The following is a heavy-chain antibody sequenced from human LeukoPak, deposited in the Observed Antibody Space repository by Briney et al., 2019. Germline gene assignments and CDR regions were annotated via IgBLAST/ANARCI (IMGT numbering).Heavy chain of an antibody. V-gene: IGHV3-7*01. CDR1: GFTFSSYW. CDR3: ARWNVPAAIFSYYMDV. Sequence: GGSLRLSCAASGFTFSSYWMSWVRQAPGKGLEWVANIKQDGSEKYYVDSVKGRFTISRDNAKNSLYLQMNSLRAEDTAVYYCARWNVPAAIFSYYMDVWGKGTTVTVSS. D-gene: IGHD2-2*02. J-gene: IGHJ6*03. CDR2: IKQDGSEK.